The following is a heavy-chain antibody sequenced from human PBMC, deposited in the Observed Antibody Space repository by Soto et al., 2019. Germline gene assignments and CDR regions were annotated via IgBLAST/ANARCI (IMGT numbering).Heavy chain of an antibody. CDR1: GGTFSSYT. CDR2: IIPILGIA. J-gene: IGHJ1*01. V-gene: IGHV1-69*02. CDR3: ARGVGYCSGGSCYPEYFQH. D-gene: IGHD2-15*01. Sequence: SVKVSCKASGGTFSSYTISWVRQAPGQGLEWMGRIIPILGIANYAQKFQGRVTITADKSTSTAYMELSSLRSEDTAVYYCARGVGYCSGGSCYPEYFQHWGQGTLVTVPQ.